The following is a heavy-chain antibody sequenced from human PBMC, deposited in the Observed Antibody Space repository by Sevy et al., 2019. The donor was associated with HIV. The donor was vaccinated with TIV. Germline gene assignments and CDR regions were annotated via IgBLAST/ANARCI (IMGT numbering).Heavy chain of an antibody. V-gene: IGHV3-49*04. J-gene: IGHJ4*02. Sequence: GGSLRLSCTASGFTFGDYCMSWVRQAPGKGLEWVAFLKSDVYGGTVDHAASVRGRFVMSRDDSKTIAYLKMNDLRTEDTGVYYCTRWKAAQSIFDYWGQGALVTGSS. CDR2: LKSDVYGGTV. D-gene: IGHD6-13*01. CDR3: TRWKAAQSIFDY. CDR1: GFTFGDYC.